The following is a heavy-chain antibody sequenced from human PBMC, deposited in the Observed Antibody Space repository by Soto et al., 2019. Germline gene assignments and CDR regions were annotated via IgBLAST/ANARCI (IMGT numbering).Heavy chain of an antibody. Sequence: GGSLRLSCAASGFTFSSYGMHWVRQAPGKGLEWVAVISYDGSNKYYADSVKGRFTISRDNSKNTLYLQMNSLRAEDTAVYYCASFPGYSSSWYYYYYGMDVWGQGTTVTVSS. V-gene: IGHV3-30*03. J-gene: IGHJ6*02. CDR1: GFTFSSYG. D-gene: IGHD6-13*01. CDR2: ISYDGSNK. CDR3: ASFPGYSSSWYYYYYGMDV.